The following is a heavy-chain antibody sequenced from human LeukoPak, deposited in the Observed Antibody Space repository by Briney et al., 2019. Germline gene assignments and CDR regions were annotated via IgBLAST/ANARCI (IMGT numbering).Heavy chain of an antibody. D-gene: IGHD1-14*01. Sequence: PGGSLRLTCAASGITLSSHGMHWVRQAPGKGLEWMAFIPFDGSRQYYADSVKGRFIISRDNSKQTLYLQINNLRAEDTAVYYCAKAAYNFDIWGQGTMVTVSS. CDR1: GITLSSHG. CDR2: IPFDGSRQ. CDR3: AKAAYNFDI. V-gene: IGHV3-30*02. J-gene: IGHJ3*02.